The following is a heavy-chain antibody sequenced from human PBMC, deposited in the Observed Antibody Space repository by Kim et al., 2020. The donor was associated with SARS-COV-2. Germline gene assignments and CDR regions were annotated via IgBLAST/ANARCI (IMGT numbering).Heavy chain of an antibody. Sequence: SETLSLTCAVYGGSFSGYYWSWIRQPPGKGLEWIGEINHSGSTNYNPSLKSRVTISVDTSKNQFSLKLSSVTAADTAVYYCARGVSIAAAGTRNDAFDI. D-gene: IGHD6-13*01. CDR2: INHSGST. J-gene: IGHJ3*02. V-gene: IGHV4-34*01. CDR1: GGSFSGYY. CDR3: ARGVSIAAAGTRNDAFDI.